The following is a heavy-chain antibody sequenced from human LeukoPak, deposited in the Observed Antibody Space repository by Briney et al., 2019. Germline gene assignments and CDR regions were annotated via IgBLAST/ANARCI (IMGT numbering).Heavy chain of an antibody. V-gene: IGHV4-59*08. Sequence: ASETLSLTCTVSGGSISSYYWSWIRQPPGKGLEWIGYIYYSGGTNYNPSLKSRVTISVDTSKTKLSLKLSSVTAADTAVYYCARVWSGYCSGGSCYLFDYWGQGTLVTVSS. CDR2: IYYSGGT. CDR1: GGSISSYY. J-gene: IGHJ4*02. CDR3: ARVWSGYCSGGSCYLFDY. D-gene: IGHD2-15*01.